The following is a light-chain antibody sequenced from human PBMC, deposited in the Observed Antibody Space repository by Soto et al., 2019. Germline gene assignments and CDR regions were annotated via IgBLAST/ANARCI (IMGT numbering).Light chain of an antibody. CDR2: AAS. CDR3: QQSYSPPWT. J-gene: IGKJ1*01. V-gene: IGKV1-39*01. Sequence: DIQMTQSPSSLSASVGDRVTITCRASQSIGSSLNWYQQKPWKAHKLLIYAASSLQSGVPSRFSGSGSGTDFTLTISSLQPEDFATFHCQQSYSPPWTFGQGTKVEIK. CDR1: QSIGSS.